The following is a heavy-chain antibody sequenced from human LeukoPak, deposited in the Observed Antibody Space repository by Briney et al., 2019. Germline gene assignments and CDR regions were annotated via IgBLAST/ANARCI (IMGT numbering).Heavy chain of an antibody. J-gene: IGHJ3*02. V-gene: IGHV4-59*01. D-gene: IGHD3-10*01. CDR1: GGSISSYY. Sequence: SETLSLTCTVSGGSISSYYWSWIRRPPGKGLEWIGYIYYSGSTNYNPSLKSRVTISVDTSKNQFSLKLSSVTAADTAVYYCVRVVITMVRGNAFDIWGQGTMVTVSS. CDR2: IYYSGST. CDR3: VRVVITMVRGNAFDI.